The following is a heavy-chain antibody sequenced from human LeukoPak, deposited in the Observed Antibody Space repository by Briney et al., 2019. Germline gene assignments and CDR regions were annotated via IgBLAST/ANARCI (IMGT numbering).Heavy chain of an antibody. D-gene: IGHD4-17*01. CDR3: TRGGGLGDY. CDR2: IRSKAYGGTT. Sequence: GGSLRLSCTASGFTLGDYAMSWFRQAPGKGLEWVGFIRSKAYGGTTEYAASVKGRFTISRDDSKSIAYLQMNSLKTEDTAVYYCTRGGGLGDYWGQGTLVTVSS. V-gene: IGHV3-49*03. CDR1: GFTLGDYA. J-gene: IGHJ4*02.